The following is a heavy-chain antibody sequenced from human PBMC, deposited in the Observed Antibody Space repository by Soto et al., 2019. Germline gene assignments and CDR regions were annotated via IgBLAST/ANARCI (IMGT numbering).Heavy chain of an antibody. D-gene: IGHD3-22*01. CDR1: GYTFTSYA. V-gene: IGHV1-3*01. CDR3: ARSYYYDSSGYYDAGFDY. J-gene: IGHJ4*02. CDR2: INAGNGNT. Sequence: ASVKVSCKASGYTFTSYAMHWVRRAPGQRLEWMGWINAGNGNTKYSQKFQGRVTITRDTSASTAYMELSSLRSEDTAVYYCARSYYYDSSGYYDAGFDYWGQGTLVTVSS.